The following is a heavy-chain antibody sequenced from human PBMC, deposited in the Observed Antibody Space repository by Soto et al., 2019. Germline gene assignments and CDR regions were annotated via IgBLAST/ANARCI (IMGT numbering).Heavy chain of an antibody. CDR3: ARVVFYSSGRSRSSYVDA. CDR2: VSYSGST. D-gene: IGHD3-10*01. CDR1: GDSISSDY. J-gene: IGHJ6*03. V-gene: IGHV4-59*01. Sequence: PSETLSLTCTVSGDSISSDYWSWVRQPPEKGLEWIGYVSYSGSTNYNPSLKSRVTISLDTSKNHFSLKLSSVTAADTAMYYCARVVFYSSGRSRSSYVDALGKRTTVTVSS.